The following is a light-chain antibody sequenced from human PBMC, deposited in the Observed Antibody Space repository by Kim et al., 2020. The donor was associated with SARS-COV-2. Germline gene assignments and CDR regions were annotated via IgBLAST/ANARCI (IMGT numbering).Light chain of an antibody. CDR3: QQYSSYSPT. CDR2: DAS. Sequence: VGERVTITCRASQSISKWLALYQQRPGKAPKLLIYDASSVESGVPSRCSVSVSGTEFTLIISSVQPDDSATYHCQQYSSYSPTFGQGTKVDIK. V-gene: IGKV1-5*01. J-gene: IGKJ1*01. CDR1: QSISKW.